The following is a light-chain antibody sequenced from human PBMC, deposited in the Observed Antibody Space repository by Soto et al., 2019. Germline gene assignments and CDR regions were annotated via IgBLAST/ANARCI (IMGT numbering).Light chain of an antibody. V-gene: IGLV1-40*01. J-gene: IGLJ2*01. Sequence: QSVLTQPPSVSGAPGQRVTISCTGSSSNIGAGYDVHWYQQLPGTAPKLLIYGNSNRPSGVPDRFSGCKSGTSASLAITGLQAEDEADYYCQSYDSSLSGSGVFGGGTKVTVL. CDR1: SSNIGAGYD. CDR3: QSYDSSLSGSGV. CDR2: GNS.